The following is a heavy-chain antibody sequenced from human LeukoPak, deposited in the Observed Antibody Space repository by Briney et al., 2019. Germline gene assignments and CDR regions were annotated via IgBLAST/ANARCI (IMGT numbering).Heavy chain of an antibody. Sequence: ASVKVSCKASGYTFTGYYMHWVRQAPGQGLEWVGWINPNTGGTNYAQKFQGRVTMTRDTSISTAYMELSRLRSDDTAVYYCARSSRTNPVVAKDYWGQGTLVTVSS. V-gene: IGHV1-2*02. D-gene: IGHD2-21*01. CDR2: INPNTGGT. CDR3: ARSSRTNPVVAKDY. J-gene: IGHJ4*02. CDR1: GYTFTGYY.